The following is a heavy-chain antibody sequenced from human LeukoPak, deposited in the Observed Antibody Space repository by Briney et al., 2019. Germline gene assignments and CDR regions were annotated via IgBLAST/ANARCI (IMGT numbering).Heavy chain of an antibody. D-gene: IGHD2-2*01. CDR1: GFTFSSYS. Sequence: GGSLRLSCAASGFTFSSYSMSWVRQAPGKGLEWVSSISSSSYIYYADSVKGRFTISRDNAKNSLYLQMNSLRAEDTAVYYCARDRSAGYCSSTSCYGHYFDYWGQGTLVTVSS. CDR2: ISSSSYI. V-gene: IGHV3-21*01. CDR3: ARDRSAGYCSSTSCYGHYFDY. J-gene: IGHJ4*02.